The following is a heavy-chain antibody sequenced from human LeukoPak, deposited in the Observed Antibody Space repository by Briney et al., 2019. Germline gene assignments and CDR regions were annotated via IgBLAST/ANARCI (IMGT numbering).Heavy chain of an antibody. CDR2: ISSSSSYI. CDR1: GFTFSRYS. V-gene: IGHV3-21*01. D-gene: IGHD2-15*01. J-gene: IGHJ6*03. Sequence: GGSLRLSCAASGFTFSRYSMNWVRQAPGKGLEWVSSISSSSSYIYYAESVKGRFTISRDNAKNSLYLQMNSLRAEDTAVYYCARDHGGPSLYYYYYMDVWGKGTTVTVSS. CDR3: ARDHGGPSLYYYYYMDV.